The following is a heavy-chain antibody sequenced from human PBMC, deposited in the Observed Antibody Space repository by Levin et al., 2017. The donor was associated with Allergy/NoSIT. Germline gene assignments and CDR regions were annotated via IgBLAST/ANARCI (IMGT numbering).Heavy chain of an antibody. CDR1: GGSISSSSYY. D-gene: IGHD1-1*01. CDR2: IYYSGST. V-gene: IGHV4-39*01. Sequence: SQTLSLTCTVSGGSISSSSYYWGWIRQPPGKGLEWIGSIYYSGSTYYNPSLKSRVTISVDTSKNQFSLKLSPVTAADTAVYYCARRKNDYFDYWGQGTLVTVSS. J-gene: IGHJ4*02. CDR3: ARRKNDYFDY.